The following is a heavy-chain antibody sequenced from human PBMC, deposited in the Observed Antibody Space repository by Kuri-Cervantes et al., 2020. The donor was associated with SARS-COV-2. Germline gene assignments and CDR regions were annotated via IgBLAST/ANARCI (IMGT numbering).Heavy chain of an antibody. J-gene: IGHJ3*02. V-gene: IGHV4-39*01. D-gene: IGHD3-3*01. CDR1: GGSISSSSYY. CDR3: ARSVTKDFWSGVDI. CDR2: IYYSGST. Sequence: SETLSLTCTVSGGSISSSSYYWGWIRQPPGKGLEWIGSIYYSGSTYYNPSLKSRVTIPVDTSKNQFSLKLSSVTAADTAVYYCARSVTKDFWSGVDIWGQGTMVTVSS.